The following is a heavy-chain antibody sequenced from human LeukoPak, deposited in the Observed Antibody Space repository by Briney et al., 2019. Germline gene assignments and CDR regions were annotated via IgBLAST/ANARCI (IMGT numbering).Heavy chain of an antibody. CDR3: ARGFDSGYDLFDY. Sequence: ASVTVSCKASGYTFTGYYMHWVRQAPGQGLEWMGWINPNSGGTNYAQKFQGRVTMTRDTSISTAYMELSRLRSDDTAVYYCARGFDSGYDLFDYWGQGTLVTVSS. CDR2: INPNSGGT. D-gene: IGHD5-12*01. CDR1: GYTFTGYY. V-gene: IGHV1-2*02. J-gene: IGHJ4*02.